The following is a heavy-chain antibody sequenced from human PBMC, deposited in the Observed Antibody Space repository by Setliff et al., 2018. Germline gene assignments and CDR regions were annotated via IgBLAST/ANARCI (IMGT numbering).Heavy chain of an antibody. Sequence: GGSLRLSCAASGFTFSNYAMSWVRQAPGKGLEWVSAISASGGSTYYADSVKGRFTISRDNTKNSLYLEMISLRAEDTAVYYCARDPNSGSYWNYYYYMDVWGKGTTVTVSS. CDR1: GFTFSNYA. CDR2: ISASGGST. D-gene: IGHD1-26*01. J-gene: IGHJ6*03. CDR3: ARDPNSGSYWNYYYYMDV. V-gene: IGHV3-23*01.